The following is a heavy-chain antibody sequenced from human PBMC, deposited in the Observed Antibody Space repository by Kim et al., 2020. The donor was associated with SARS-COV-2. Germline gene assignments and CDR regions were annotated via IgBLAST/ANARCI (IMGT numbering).Heavy chain of an antibody. J-gene: IGHJ4*02. D-gene: IGHD2-15*01. Sequence: GGSLRLSCAASGFTFSSYAMHWVRQAPGRGLEWVASVSYDGSNKYYADSVKGRFTISRDNSKNKLYLQMNSLRPEDTTVYYCARDLALGGFDYWGQGTLVTVSS. CDR2: VSYDGSNK. CDR1: GFTFSSYA. CDR3: ARDLALGGFDY. V-gene: IGHV3-30*04.